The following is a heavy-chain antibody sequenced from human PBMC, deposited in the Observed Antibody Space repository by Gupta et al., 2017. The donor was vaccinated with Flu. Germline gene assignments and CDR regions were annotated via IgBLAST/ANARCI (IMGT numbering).Heavy chain of an antibody. D-gene: IGHD3-22*01. J-gene: IGHJ5*02. CDR1: GFPFSSYS. Sequence: EVQLVESGGGLVQPGGSLRLSCAASGFPFSSYSMNWVRQAPGKGLEWVSYISSSSSTIYYADSVKGRFTISRDNAKNSLYLQMNSLRAEDTAVYYCAREGSSGLNNWFDPWGQGTLVTVSS. CDR2: ISSSSSTI. V-gene: IGHV3-48*01. CDR3: AREGSSGLNNWFDP.